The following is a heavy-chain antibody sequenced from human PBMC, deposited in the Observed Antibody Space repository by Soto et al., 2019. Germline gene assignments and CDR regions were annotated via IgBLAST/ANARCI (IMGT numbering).Heavy chain of an antibody. Sequence: ASVKVSCKASGVTFSSYAISWVRQAPGQGLEWMGGIIPIFGTANYAQKFQGRVTITADESTSTAYMELSSLRSEDTAVYYCARDRVVAANNWFDPWGQGTLVTVSS. CDR3: ARDRVVAANNWFDP. V-gene: IGHV1-69*13. J-gene: IGHJ5*02. D-gene: IGHD2-15*01. CDR2: IIPIFGTA. CDR1: GVTFSSYA.